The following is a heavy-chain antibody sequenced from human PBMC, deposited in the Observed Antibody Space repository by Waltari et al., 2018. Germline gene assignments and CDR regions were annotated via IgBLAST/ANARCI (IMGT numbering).Heavy chain of an antibody. CDR2: IYYSGSA. CDR1: GGSISSSSYY. D-gene: IGHD6-19*01. V-gene: IGHV4-39*01. CDR3: ARTPYSSGWFEGYYYYGMDV. Sequence: QLQLQESGPGLVKPSETLSLTCTVSGGSISSSSYYWGWIRQPPGKGLEWIGSIYYSGSAYNNTSLKSRVTISVDTSTSQFSLRLSSVTAADTAVYYCARTPYSSGWFEGYYYYGMDVWGQGTTVTVSS. J-gene: IGHJ6*02.